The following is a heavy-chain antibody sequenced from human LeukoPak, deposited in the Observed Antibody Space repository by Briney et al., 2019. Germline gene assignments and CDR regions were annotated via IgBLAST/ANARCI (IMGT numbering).Heavy chain of an antibody. CDR3: ASGGYSSSWYEDPNWFDP. CDR1: GYTFTGYY. J-gene: IGHJ5*02. D-gene: IGHD6-13*01. Sequence: ASVKVSCKASGYTFTGYYMHWVRQAPGQGLEWMGRINPNSGGTNYAQKFQGRVTMTRDTSISTVYMELSRLRSDDTAVYYCASGGYSSSWYEDPNWFDPWGQGTLVTVSS. CDR2: INPNSGGT. V-gene: IGHV1-2*06.